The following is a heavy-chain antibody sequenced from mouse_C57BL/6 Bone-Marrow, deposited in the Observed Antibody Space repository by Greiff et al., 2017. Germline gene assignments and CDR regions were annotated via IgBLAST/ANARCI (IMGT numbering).Heavy chain of an antibody. V-gene: IGHV1-81*01. CDR3: ASTVGWFAY. J-gene: IGHJ3*01. Sequence: QVQLQHSGAELARPGASVKLSCKASGYTFTSYGISWVKQRTGQGLEWIGEIYPRSGNTYYNEKFKGKATLTADKSSSTAFMELRSLTSEDSAVYFCASTVGWFAYWGQGTLVTVSA. CDR1: GYTFTSYG. CDR2: IYPRSGNT.